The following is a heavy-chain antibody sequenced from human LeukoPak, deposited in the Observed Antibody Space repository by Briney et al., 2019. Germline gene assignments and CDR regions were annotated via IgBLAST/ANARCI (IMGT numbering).Heavy chain of an antibody. V-gene: IGHV3-15*04. CDR1: GFSFSDAW. D-gene: IGHD6-19*01. Sequence: GGSLRLSCAASGFSFSDAWMSWVRQIPGKGLEWVGRIESKTDGGTTDYAAPVKGRFTISRDNSKNTLYLQMNSLRAEDTAVYYCAKVSEGSGWYYFDYWGQGTLVTVSS. CDR2: IESKTDGGTT. J-gene: IGHJ4*02. CDR3: AKVSEGSGWYYFDY.